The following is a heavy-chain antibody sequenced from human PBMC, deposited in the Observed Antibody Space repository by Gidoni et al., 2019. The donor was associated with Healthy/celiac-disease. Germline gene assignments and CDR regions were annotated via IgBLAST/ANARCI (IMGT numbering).Heavy chain of an antibody. D-gene: IGHD2-2*01. Sequence: QVQLVQSGAEVKKPGASVKVSCKASGYTFTSYYMHWVRQAPGQGLEWMGIINPSGGSTSYAQKFQGRVTMTRDTSTSTVYMELSSLRSEDTAVYYCATSIRHLVVVPAAIGAFDIWGQGTMVTVSS. V-gene: IGHV1-46*01. CDR3: ATSIRHLVVVPAAIGAFDI. J-gene: IGHJ3*02. CDR1: GYTFTSYY. CDR2: INPSGGST.